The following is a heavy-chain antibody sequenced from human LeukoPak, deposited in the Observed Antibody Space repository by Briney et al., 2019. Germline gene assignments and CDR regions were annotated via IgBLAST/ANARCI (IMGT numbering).Heavy chain of an antibody. D-gene: IGHD1-26*01. V-gene: IGHV3-23*01. CDR1: GLTFGDYA. Sequence: PGGSLRLSCTVSGLTFGDYAMSWVRQAPGKGLEWVSHIISSAASTDYADSVKGRFTISRDNSKNTLYLQMNSLRAEDTAVYYCAKGAQKSGSPDYWGQGTLVTASS. J-gene: IGHJ4*02. CDR2: IISSAAST. CDR3: AKGAQKSGSPDY.